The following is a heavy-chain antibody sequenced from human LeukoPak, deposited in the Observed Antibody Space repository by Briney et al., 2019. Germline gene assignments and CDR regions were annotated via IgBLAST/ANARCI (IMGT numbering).Heavy chain of an antibody. CDR1: GYTFTGYY. D-gene: IGHD3-10*01. J-gene: IGHJ6*03. Sequence: ASVKVPCKASGYTFTGYYMHWVRQAPGQGLEWMGWINPNSGGTNYAQKFQGRDTMTRDTSISTAYMELSRLRSDDTAVYYCARRRYGGSSGRYYMDVCGKGTTVTVSS. V-gene: IGHV1-2*02. CDR2: INPNSGGT. CDR3: ARRRYGGSSGRYYMDV.